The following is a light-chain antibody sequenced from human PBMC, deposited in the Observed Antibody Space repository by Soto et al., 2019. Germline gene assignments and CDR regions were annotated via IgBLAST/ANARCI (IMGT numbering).Light chain of an antibody. Sequence: EIVMTQSPATLSVSPGESATLSCSASQSITNNLAWYQQKPGQPPRLLMYGASTRATGFPARFSGSGSGTEFTLTLSSLQSEDFAVYYCQQYNNWPRAWTFGPGTKVEIK. CDR2: GAS. J-gene: IGKJ1*01. CDR3: QQYNNWPRAWT. CDR1: QSITNN. V-gene: IGKV3-15*01.